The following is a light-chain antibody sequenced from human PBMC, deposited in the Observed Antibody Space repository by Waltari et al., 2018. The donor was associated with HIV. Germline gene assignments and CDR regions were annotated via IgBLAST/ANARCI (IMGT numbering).Light chain of an antibody. J-gene: IGKJ1*01. Sequence: DIQLTQSPSFLSASVGDRVPITCRASQGIRSYLAWYQQKPGKAPKLLIYAASTLQSGVPSRFSGSGSRTEFTLTISSLQPEDFATYYCQQLNSYPRTFGQGTKVEIK. CDR1: QGIRSY. CDR3: QQLNSYPRT. CDR2: AAS. V-gene: IGKV1-9*01.